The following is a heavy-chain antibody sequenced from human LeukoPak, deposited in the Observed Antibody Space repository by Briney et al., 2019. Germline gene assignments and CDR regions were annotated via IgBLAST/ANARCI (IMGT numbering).Heavy chain of an antibody. CDR3: ARDPYYGGNYDH. D-gene: IGHD4-23*01. J-gene: IGHJ4*02. Sequence: GGSLRLSCAASGFTFSTYSMNWVRQAPGKGLEWVSYISSGSDSIYYADSVKGRFTVSRDNAKNSLYLQMISLRDEDTAVYYCARDPYYGGNYDHWGQGTLVTVSS. V-gene: IGHV3-48*02. CDR1: GFTFSTYS. CDR2: ISSGSDSI.